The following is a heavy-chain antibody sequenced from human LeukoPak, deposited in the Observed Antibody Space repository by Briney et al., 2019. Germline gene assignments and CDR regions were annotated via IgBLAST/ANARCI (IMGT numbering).Heavy chain of an antibody. J-gene: IGHJ4*02. CDR3: ARGGRYYDILTGYYRSGASTHYFDY. D-gene: IGHD3-9*01. CDR1: GGSFSGYY. V-gene: IGHV4-34*01. CDR2: INHSGST. Sequence: SETLSPTCAVYGGSFSGYYWSWIRQPPGKGLEWIGEINHSGSTNYNPSLKSRVTISVDTSKNQFSLKLSSVTAADTAVYYCARGGRYYDILTGYYRSGASTHYFDYWGQGTLVTVSS.